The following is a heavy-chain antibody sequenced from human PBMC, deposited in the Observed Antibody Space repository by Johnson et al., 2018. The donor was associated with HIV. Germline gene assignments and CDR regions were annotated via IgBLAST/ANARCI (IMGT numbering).Heavy chain of an antibody. CDR2: ISYDGSNK. CDR1: GFTFSDYY. V-gene: IGHV3-30*03. J-gene: IGHJ3*02. D-gene: IGHD3-16*01. Sequence: QVQLVESGGGLVKPGGSLRLSCAASGFTFSDYYMSWIRQAPGKGLEWVAVISYDGSNKYYADSVKGRFTISRDNSKNTLYLQMNSLRAEDTAVYYCAREGGGSDAFDIWGQGTMVTVSS. CDR3: AREGGGSDAFDI.